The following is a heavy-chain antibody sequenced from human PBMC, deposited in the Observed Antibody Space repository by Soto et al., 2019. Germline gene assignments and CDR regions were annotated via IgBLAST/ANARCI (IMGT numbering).Heavy chain of an antibody. Sequence: EVQLLESGGGLVQPGGSLRLSCAASGFTFSSYAMSWVRQAPGKGLEWVSAISGSGGSTYYADSVKGRFTISRENSKNTLYLQMNSLRDEDTAVYYCAKTYSSSWYGALYYFDYWGQGTLVTVSS. CDR1: GFTFSSYA. J-gene: IGHJ4*02. V-gene: IGHV3-23*01. CDR2: ISGSGGST. D-gene: IGHD6-13*01. CDR3: AKTYSSSWYGALYYFDY.